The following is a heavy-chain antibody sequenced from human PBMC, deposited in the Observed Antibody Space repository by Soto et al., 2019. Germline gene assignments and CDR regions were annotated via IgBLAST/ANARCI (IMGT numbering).Heavy chain of an antibody. J-gene: IGHJ6*02. CDR1: GFTFSNFV. Sequence: EVQLLESGGGWVQPGGSLRLSCAASGFTFSNFVMSWVRHIPGKGLHWVSGITGSGGRAYYADSVKGRFTISRDNSWNTLYLQMSRLGAEDTAMYHCAVHLGQNYYTMDVWGQGTTVTVSS. V-gene: IGHV3-23*01. CDR2: ITGSGGRA. CDR3: AVHLGQNYYTMDV.